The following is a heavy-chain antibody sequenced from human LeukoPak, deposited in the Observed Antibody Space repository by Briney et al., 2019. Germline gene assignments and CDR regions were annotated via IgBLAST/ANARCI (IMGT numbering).Heavy chain of an antibody. CDR2: IYYSGTR. D-gene: IGHD3-22*01. CDR1: GGSISRGNFY. V-gene: IGHV4-39*01. Sequence: SETLSLTCRFSGGSISRGNFYWVWTRQPPGEGLEWIGSIYYSGTRYYNPYLTRRLTISVDTSNKHFSLKLSSVTAADTAVYYCARHGSYYESRSFFDNWGQGTRVTVSS. J-gene: IGHJ4*02. CDR3: ARHGSYYESRSFFDN.